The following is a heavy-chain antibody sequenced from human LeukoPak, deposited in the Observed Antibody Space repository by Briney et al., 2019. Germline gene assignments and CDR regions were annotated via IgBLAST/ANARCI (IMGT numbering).Heavy chain of an antibody. CDR2: ISYDGGNE. CDR1: GFIFEDFA. V-gene: IGHV3-30*04. J-gene: IGHJ4*02. D-gene: IGHD6-19*01. CDR3: ARDPPFSSGWSQNHFDH. Sequence: GGSLRLSCAPSGFIFEDFAMHWVRQAPGKGLEWVALISYDGGNENYAEPVKGRFTISRDNSKNTLYLHMNSLRPEDTAVYYCARDPPFSSGWSQNHFDHWGQGTLVAVSS.